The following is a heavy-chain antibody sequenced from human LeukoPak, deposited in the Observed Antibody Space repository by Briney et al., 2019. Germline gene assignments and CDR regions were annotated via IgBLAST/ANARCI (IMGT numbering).Heavy chain of an antibody. CDR1: GFTFSSYG. V-gene: IGHV3-33*08. D-gene: IGHD2-8*01. CDR3: ARVAQKMVYAIYYYYYGMYV. Sequence: HPGGSLRLSCAASGFTFSSYGMHWVRQAPGKGLEWVAVIWYDGSNKYYADSVKGRFTISRDNSKNTLYLQMNSLRAEDTAVYYCARVAQKMVYAIYYYYYGMYVWGQGTAVTVSS. J-gene: IGHJ6*02. CDR2: IWYDGSNK.